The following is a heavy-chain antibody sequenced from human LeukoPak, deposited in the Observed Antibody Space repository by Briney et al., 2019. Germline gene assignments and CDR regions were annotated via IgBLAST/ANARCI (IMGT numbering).Heavy chain of an antibody. CDR3: ARDVVGEWYYYYYMDV. CDR1: GGTFSSYA. J-gene: IGHJ6*03. Sequence: SVKVSCKASGGTFSSYAISWVRQAPGQGLEWMGGIIPIFGTANYAQKFQGRVTITADKSTSTAYMELSSLRSEDTAVYYCARDVVGEWYYYYYMDVWGKGTTVTVSS. D-gene: IGHD3-10*01. CDR2: IIPIFGTA. V-gene: IGHV1-69*06.